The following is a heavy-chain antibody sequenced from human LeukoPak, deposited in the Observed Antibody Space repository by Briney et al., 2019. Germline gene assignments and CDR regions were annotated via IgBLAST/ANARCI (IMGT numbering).Heavy chain of an antibody. Sequence: SVKVSCKASGGTFTSYAISWVRQAPGQGLEWMGGIIPIFGTANYAQKFQGRVTITADESTSTAYMELSSLRSEDTAVYYCARVKGDYVPRSWFDPWGQGTLVTVSS. V-gene: IGHV1-69*13. CDR2: IIPIFGTA. CDR3: ARVKGDYVPRSWFDP. J-gene: IGHJ5*02. CDR1: GGTFTSYA. D-gene: IGHD4-17*01.